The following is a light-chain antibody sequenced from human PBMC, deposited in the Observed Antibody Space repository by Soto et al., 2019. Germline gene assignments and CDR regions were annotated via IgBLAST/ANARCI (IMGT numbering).Light chain of an antibody. Sequence: QSALTQPASLSGSPGQSITISCTGTSSDVGYYNYVSWYQQHPGKAPKVIIYEVSNRPSGVSYRFSGSKSGNTASLTISGLQAEDEADYYCRSYISGSSPVVFGGGTQLTVL. CDR1: SSDVGYYNY. J-gene: IGLJ2*01. CDR3: RSYISGSSPVV. V-gene: IGLV2-14*01. CDR2: EVS.